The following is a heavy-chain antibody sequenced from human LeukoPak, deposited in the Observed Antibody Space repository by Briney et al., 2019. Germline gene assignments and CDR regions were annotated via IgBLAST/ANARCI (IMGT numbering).Heavy chain of an antibody. Sequence: GGSLRLSCAASGFTFSTYWMHWVRQVPGKGLVWVSRINSDGSTADYADAVEGRFTISRDNAKNTLYLEMNSLRADDTGLYYCAPEGGSSYDYWGQGTLVTVSS. CDR2: INSDGSTA. D-gene: IGHD5-18*01. V-gene: IGHV3-74*01. CDR3: APEGGSSYDY. CDR1: GFTFSTYW. J-gene: IGHJ4*02.